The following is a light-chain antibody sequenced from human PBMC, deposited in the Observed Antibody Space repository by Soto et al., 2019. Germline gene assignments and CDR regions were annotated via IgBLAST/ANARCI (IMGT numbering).Light chain of an antibody. CDR3: AAWDDSLSVL. Sequence: QSVLTQSPSASASLGASVKLTCTLSSGHSSYAIAWHQQQPEKGPRYLMKLNSDGSHSKGDGIPDRFSGSSSGAERYLTISSLQSEDEADYYCAAWDDSLSVLFGGGTKLTVL. CDR1: SGHSSYA. CDR2: LNSDGSH. V-gene: IGLV4-69*01. J-gene: IGLJ2*01.